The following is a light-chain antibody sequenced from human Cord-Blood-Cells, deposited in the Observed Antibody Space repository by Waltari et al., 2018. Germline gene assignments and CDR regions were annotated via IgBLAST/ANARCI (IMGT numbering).Light chain of an antibody. CDR1: QSIRSW. J-gene: IGKJ4*01. CDR2: RAS. CDR3: QQYNSDSRIT. V-gene: IGKV1-5*03. Sequence: DIQMTQSPSNLSASVGDRVTITCRASQSIRSWLAWYEQKHGKDPKLLIYRASSLESGVQSRLSCILSRTTCTLTIRTLQPDNFAPYACQQYNSDSRITFCG.